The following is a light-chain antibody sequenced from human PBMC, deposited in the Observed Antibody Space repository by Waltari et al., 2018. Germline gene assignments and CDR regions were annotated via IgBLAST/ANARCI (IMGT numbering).Light chain of an antibody. J-gene: IGLJ3*02. V-gene: IGLV1-51*01. CDR3: GSWDSSLGIGV. CDR1: TPNIGNNY. CDR2: EDN. Sequence: SVLTQAPSVSAAPGQTVTISCSGTTPNIGNNYVSWYQQLPGAAPKIVIYEDNRRPSGIPDRFSGSKSGASATLGITGLQTGDEADYYCGSWDSSLGIGVLGGGTRLTVL.